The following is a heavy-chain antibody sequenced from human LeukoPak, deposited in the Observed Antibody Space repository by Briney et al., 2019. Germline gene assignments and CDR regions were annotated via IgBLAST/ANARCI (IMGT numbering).Heavy chain of an antibody. CDR2: INPNSGGA. Sequence: GASVNVSCKASGYTFSDYYMHWVRQAPGQGPEWMGWINPNSGGAKFPQKFQGRVTMTRDTSNSTAYMELTGLRSDDTAVYYCARGGVRRAKDPYYCDYWGRGTLVTVSS. CDR3: ARGGVRRAKDPYYCDY. D-gene: IGHD3-10*01. J-gene: IGHJ4*02. CDR1: GYTFSDYY. V-gene: IGHV1-2*02.